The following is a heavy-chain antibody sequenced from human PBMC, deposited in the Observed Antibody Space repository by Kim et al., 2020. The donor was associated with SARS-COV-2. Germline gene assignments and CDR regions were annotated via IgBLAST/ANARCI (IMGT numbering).Heavy chain of an antibody. J-gene: IGHJ4*02. CDR3: ARYCSSTSCYGPFDY. V-gene: IGHV4-31*02. Sequence: PSLKSRVTISVDTSKRQCSLKLSSVTAADTAVYYCARYCSSTSCYGPFDYWGQGTLVTVSS. D-gene: IGHD2-2*01.